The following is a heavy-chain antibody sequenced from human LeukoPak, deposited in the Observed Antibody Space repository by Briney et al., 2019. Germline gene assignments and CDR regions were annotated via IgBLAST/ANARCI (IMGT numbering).Heavy chain of an antibody. D-gene: IGHD3-10*01. Sequence: GGSLRLSCAASGFTFSYHPMHWVRQASGRRLEYVSAISPSGDRTWYADSVKGRFAISRDNAKNSVYLQMNSLGVEDTAVYYCARDSGPFEQYYISGSDYNPRLTSGGFDHWGQGTLVTVSS. V-gene: IGHV3-64*04. CDR3: ARDSGPFEQYYISGSDYNPRLTSGGFDH. J-gene: IGHJ4*02. CDR1: GFTFSYHP. CDR2: ISPSGDRT.